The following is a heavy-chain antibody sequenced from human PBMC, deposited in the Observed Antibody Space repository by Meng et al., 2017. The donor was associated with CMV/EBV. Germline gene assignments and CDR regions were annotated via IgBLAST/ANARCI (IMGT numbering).Heavy chain of an antibody. D-gene: IGHD3-3*01. CDR1: GGTFSSYA. V-gene: IGHV1-8*03. J-gene: IGHJ3*02. CDR2: MNPNSGNT. Sequence: ASVKVSCKASGGTFSSYAINWVRQATGQGLEWMGWMNPNSGNTGYAQKFQGRVTITRNTSISTAYMELSSLRSEDTAVYYCARNPQKGYDFWSGYSQTWNDAFDIWGQGTMVTVSS. CDR3: ARNPQKGYDFWSGYSQTWNDAFDI.